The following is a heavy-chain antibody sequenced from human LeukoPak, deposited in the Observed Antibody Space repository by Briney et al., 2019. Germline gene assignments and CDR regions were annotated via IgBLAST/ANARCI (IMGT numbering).Heavy chain of an antibody. J-gene: IGHJ6*04. CDR2: IKQDGSEK. CDR1: GLTFSSYW. Sequence: GGSLRLSCAASGLTFSSYWMTWVRQAPRKGLEWVANIKQDGSEKYYVDSVKGRFTISRDNAKNSLYLQMNSLRAEDTAVYYCAELGITMIGGVWGKGTTVTVSS. D-gene: IGHD3-10*02. CDR3: AELGITMIGGV. V-gene: IGHV3-7*01.